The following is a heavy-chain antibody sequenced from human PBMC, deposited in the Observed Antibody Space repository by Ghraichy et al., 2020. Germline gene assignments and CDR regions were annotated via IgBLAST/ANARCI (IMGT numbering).Heavy chain of an antibody. CDR1: GFTFSRYA. CDR2: ISYDGSNK. V-gene: IGHV3-30*04. J-gene: IGHJ5*02. CDR3: ARDTLEYSSGYLNWFDP. Sequence: GGSLRLSCAASGFTFSRYAMHWVRQAPGKGLEKVAVISYDGSNKYYADSVKGRFTISRDNSKNTLYLQMNSLRAEDTTVYYCARDTLEYSSGYLNWFDPWVQGTLVTVSS. D-gene: IGHD6-19*01.